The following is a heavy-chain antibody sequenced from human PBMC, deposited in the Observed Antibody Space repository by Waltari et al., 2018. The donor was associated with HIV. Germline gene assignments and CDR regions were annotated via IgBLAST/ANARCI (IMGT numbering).Heavy chain of an antibody. CDR1: GYTFTNYW. V-gene: IGHV5-51*03. CDR3: ARLFYYDTTGYINNAFDI. CDR2: IYPFDSDT. Sequence: GESLKISCKASGYTFTNYWIAWVRQMSGEGLEWMGTIYPFDSDTRYNPSFEGQITISVDKSLASAYLEWSNLNASDAAIYYCARLFYYDTTGYINNAFDIWGQGTVVTVS. J-gene: IGHJ3*02. D-gene: IGHD3-22*01.